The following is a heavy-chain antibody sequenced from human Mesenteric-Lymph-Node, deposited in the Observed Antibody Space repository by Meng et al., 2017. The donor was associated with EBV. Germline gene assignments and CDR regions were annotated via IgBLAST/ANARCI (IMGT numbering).Heavy chain of an antibody. V-gene: IGHV4-34*02. CDR3: GGGYISGVPDFDY. Sequence: HVLPWRRGRFEPLETLSLPGAGSGGSFGGFSWSLIRQSPGKGLEWIGEINHRRDTNYPPYLKSRVTISLDASKNQFSLKLTSVTAADTAVYYCGGGYISGVPDFDYWGQGTLVTVSS. D-gene: IGHD3-10*01. J-gene: IGHJ4*02. CDR2: INHRRDT. CDR1: GGSFGGFS.